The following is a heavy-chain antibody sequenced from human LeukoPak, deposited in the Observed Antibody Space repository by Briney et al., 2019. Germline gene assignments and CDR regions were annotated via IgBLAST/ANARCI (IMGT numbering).Heavy chain of an antibody. J-gene: IGHJ4*02. Sequence: GGSLRLSCAASGFTFFNYWMSWVRQAPGKGLEWVGFIRSKAYGGTTEYAASVKGRFTISRDDSKSIAYLQMNSLRAEDTAVYYCARGSWSGDWGQGTLVTVSS. CDR2: IRSKAYGGTT. V-gene: IGHV3-49*04. CDR1: GFTFFNYW. D-gene: IGHD2-8*01. CDR3: ARGSWSGD.